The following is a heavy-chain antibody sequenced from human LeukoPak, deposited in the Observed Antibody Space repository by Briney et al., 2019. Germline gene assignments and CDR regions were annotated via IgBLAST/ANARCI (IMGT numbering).Heavy chain of an antibody. Sequence: GGSLRLSCAVSGFTFTDTYMTWIRQAPGKGLESLSYISPSGTDISYADSVKGRFTISRDNAKNSLYLQMNSLRADDTAVYYCATSNHVAPALGYFDSWGQGTLVTVSS. CDR1: GFTFTDTY. CDR2: ISPSGTDI. CDR3: ATSNHVAPALGYFDS. D-gene: IGHD5-18*01. V-gene: IGHV3-11*01. J-gene: IGHJ4*02.